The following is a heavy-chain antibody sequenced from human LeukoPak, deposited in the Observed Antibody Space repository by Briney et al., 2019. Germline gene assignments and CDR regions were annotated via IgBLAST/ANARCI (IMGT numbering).Heavy chain of an antibody. V-gene: IGHV3-30*04. CDR1: GFTFSSYV. CDR3: AKVTPNYYDSSGYYEGYFDY. Sequence: GGSLRLSCAASGFTFSSYVMHWVRQAPGKGPEWVAIISYDGSNEYYADSVKGRFTISRDNSKNTLYLQMNSLRAEDTAVYYCAKVTPNYYDSSGYYEGYFDYWGQGTLVTVSS. J-gene: IGHJ4*02. CDR2: ISYDGSNE. D-gene: IGHD3-22*01.